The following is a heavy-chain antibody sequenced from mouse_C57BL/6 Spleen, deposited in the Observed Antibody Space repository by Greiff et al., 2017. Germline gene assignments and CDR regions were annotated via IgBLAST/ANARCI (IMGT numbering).Heavy chain of an antibody. CDR2: INPNNGGT. Sequence: VQLQQSGPELVKPGASVKMSCKASGYTFTDYNMHWVKQSHGKSLEWIGYINPNNGGTSYNQKFKGKATLTVNKYSSTAYMELRSLTSEDSAVYYCARYYYGSSYYFDYWGQGTTLTVSS. CDR1: GYTFTDYN. V-gene: IGHV1-22*01. J-gene: IGHJ2*01. D-gene: IGHD1-1*01. CDR3: ARYYYGSSYYFDY.